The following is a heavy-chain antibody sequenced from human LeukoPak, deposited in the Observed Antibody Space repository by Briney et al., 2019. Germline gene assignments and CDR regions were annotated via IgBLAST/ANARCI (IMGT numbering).Heavy chain of an antibody. CDR2: IYYTGST. CDR1: GGSITTYF. J-gene: IGHJ5*02. Sequence: PSETLSLTCSVSGGSITTYFWTWIRQPPGKGLEWIGYIYYTGSTNYNPSLKSRVTMSVDSSKNQISLKLTSVTAADTAVYYCSRGRNTLGPWGQGSLVTVSS. CDR3: SRGRNTLGP. D-gene: IGHD6-13*01. V-gene: IGHV4-59*01.